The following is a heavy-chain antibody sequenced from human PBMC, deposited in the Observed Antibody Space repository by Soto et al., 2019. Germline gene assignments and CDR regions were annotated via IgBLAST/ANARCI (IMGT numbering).Heavy chain of an antibody. D-gene: IGHD6-13*01. J-gene: IGHJ4*02. V-gene: IGHV3-23*01. CDR3: AKRPLAAAGHFDY. CDR2: TSGSGGST. Sequence: PGGSLRLSCAASGFTFNYYGMSWVRQAPGKGLEWVSTTSGSGGSTYYADAVKGRFTISRDNSKNTLYLQMNSLRAADTAVYYCAKRPLAAAGHFDYWGQGTLVTVSS. CDR1: GFTFNYYG.